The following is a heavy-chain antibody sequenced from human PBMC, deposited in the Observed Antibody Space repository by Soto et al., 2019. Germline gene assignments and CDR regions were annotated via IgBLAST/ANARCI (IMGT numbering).Heavy chain of an antibody. CDR2: ISYDGSNK. Sequence: GGSLRLSCAASGFTFSSYGMHWVRQAPGKGLEWVAVISYDGSNKYSADSVKDRFTISRDNSKNTLYLQMNSLRAEDTAVYYCVSFNWFDPWGQGTLVTVSS. V-gene: IGHV3-30*03. J-gene: IGHJ5*02. CDR3: VSFNWFDP. CDR1: GFTFSSYG.